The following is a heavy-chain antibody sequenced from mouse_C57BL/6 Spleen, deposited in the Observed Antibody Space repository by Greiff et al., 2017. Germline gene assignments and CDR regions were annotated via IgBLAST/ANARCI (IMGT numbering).Heavy chain of an antibody. D-gene: IGHD1-1*01. J-gene: IGHJ3*01. CDR2: INPSTGGT. CDR3: ATYYDVGESWFAY. Sequence: EVKLQESGPELVKPGASVKISCKASGYSFTGYYMNWVKQSPEKSLEWIGEINPSTGGTTYNQKFKAKATLTVDKSSSTAYMQLKSLTSEDSAVYYCATYYDVGESWFAYWGQGTLVTVSA. CDR1: GYSFTGYY. V-gene: IGHV1-42*01.